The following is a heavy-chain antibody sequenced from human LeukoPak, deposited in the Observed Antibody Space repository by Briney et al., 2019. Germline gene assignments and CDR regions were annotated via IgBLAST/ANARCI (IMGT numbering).Heavy chain of an antibody. CDR2: TYYRSKWYN. J-gene: IGHJ4*02. D-gene: IGHD2-8*02. CDR3: VRDTGFDFDY. Sequence: SQTLSLTCAISGDSVSSNSAAWNWVRQSPSGGLEWLGRTYYRSKWYNDYAVSVKSRITINPDTYKNQFSLQLNSVTPEDTAVYYCVRDTGFDFDYWGQGTLVTVSS. CDR1: GDSVSSNSAA. V-gene: IGHV6-1*01.